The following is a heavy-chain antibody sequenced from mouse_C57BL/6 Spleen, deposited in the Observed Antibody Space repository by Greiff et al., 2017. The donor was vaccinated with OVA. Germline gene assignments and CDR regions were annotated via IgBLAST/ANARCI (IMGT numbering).Heavy chain of an antibody. Sequence: EVHLVESGPVLVKPGASVKMSCKASGYTFTDYYMNWVKQSHGKSLEWIGVINPYNGGTSYNQKFKGKATLTVDKSSSTAYMELNSLTSEDSAVYYCASTWDGFAYWGQGTLVTVSA. CDR2: INPYNGGT. V-gene: IGHV1-19*01. J-gene: IGHJ3*01. D-gene: IGHD4-1*01. CDR3: ASTWDGFAY. CDR1: GYTFTDYY.